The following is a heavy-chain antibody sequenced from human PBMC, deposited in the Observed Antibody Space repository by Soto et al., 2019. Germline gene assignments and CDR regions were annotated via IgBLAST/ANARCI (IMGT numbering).Heavy chain of an antibody. CDR1: GFTFSSYG. Sequence: QVQLVESGGGVVQPGRSLRLSCAASGFTFSSYGMHWVRQAPGKGLEWVAVIWYDGSNKYYADSVKGRFTISRDNSKNTLYLQMNSLRAEDTAVYYCARGKLANYGDYLDYWGQGTLVTVSS. J-gene: IGHJ4*02. V-gene: IGHV3-33*01. D-gene: IGHD4-17*01. CDR2: IWYDGSNK. CDR3: ARGKLANYGDYLDY.